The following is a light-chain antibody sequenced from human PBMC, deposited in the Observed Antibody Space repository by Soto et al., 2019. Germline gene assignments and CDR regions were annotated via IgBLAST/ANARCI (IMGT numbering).Light chain of an antibody. CDR3: VTWDNSLSAPVV. J-gene: IGLJ2*01. V-gene: IGLV1-51*01. CDR2: DNN. CDR1: SSNIGSNY. Sequence: QSVLTQPPSVSAAPGQKVTISCSGGSSNIGSNYVSWYQHFPGTAPQLLIYDNNKRPSGIPDRFSGSKSGTSATLGITGLQTGDEADYYCVTWDNSLSAPVVFGGGTQLTVL.